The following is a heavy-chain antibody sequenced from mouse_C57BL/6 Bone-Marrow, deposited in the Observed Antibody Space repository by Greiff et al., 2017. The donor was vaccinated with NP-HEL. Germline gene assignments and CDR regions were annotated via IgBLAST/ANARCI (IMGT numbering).Heavy chain of an antibody. J-gene: IGHJ4*01. CDR2: IYPGSGST. Sequence: VQLQQPGAELVKPGASVKMSCKASGYTFTSYWITWVKQRPGQGLEWIGDIYPGSGSTNYNEKFKSKATLTVDTSSSTAYMQLSSLTSEDSAVYYGARKFITTVVDGAMDYWGQGTSVTVSS. V-gene: IGHV1-55*01. D-gene: IGHD1-1*01. CDR1: GYTFTSYW. CDR3: ARKFITTVVDGAMDY.